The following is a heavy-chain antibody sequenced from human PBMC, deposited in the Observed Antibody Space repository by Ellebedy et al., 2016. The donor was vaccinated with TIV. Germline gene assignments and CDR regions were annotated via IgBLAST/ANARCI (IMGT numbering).Heavy chain of an antibody. CDR3: ARDPAVAGRRGFDY. CDR1: GDSIRNYY. Sequence: MPSETLSLTCTVSGDSIRNYYWSWIRQPPGKGLEWIGYIYYTGSANYNPSLKSRVIMSVDTSKNQFSLKVTSVTAADTAVYYCARDPAVAGRRGFDYWGQGALITVSS. CDR2: IYYTGSA. V-gene: IGHV4-59*01. D-gene: IGHD6-19*01. J-gene: IGHJ4*02.